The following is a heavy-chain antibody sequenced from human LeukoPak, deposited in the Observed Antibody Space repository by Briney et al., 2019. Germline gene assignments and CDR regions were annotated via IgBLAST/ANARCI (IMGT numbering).Heavy chain of an antibody. CDR3: VRGTGY. CDR1: GFTFSTYV. CDR2: ISSNGDNT. J-gene: IGHJ4*02. V-gene: IGHV3-64D*06. Sequence: GGSLRLSYSVSGFTFSTYVMHWVRQAPGKGLEYVSAISSNGDNTYYADSVKGRFTISRDNSKNTLYLQMSSLRADDAAVYYCVRGTGYWGQGTLVTVSS.